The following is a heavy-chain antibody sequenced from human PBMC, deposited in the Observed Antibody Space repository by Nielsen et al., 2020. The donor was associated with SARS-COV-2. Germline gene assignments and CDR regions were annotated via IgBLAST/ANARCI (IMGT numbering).Heavy chain of an antibody. Sequence: GESLKISCAASGFTFSSYGMHWVRQAPGKGLEWVAVISYDGSNKYYADSVKGRFTISRDNSKNTLYLQMNSLRAEDTAVYYCAKDSSGANDYWGQGTLVTVSS. V-gene: IGHV3-30*18. CDR3: AKDSSGANDY. D-gene: IGHD1-26*01. CDR2: ISYDGSNK. CDR1: GFTFSSYG. J-gene: IGHJ4*02.